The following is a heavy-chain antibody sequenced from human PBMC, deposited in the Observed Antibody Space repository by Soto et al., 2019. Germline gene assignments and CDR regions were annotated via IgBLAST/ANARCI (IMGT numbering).Heavy chain of an antibody. CDR1: GYTFTGYY. J-gene: IGHJ6*02. V-gene: IGHV1-2*02. Sequence: ASVKVSCKASGYTFTGYYMHWVRQAPGQGLAWMGWINPNSGGTNYAQKFQGRVTMTRDTSISTAYMELSRLRSDDTSVYYCARAAQDIVATGFYYYGMDVWGQGTTVTVSS. D-gene: IGHD5-12*01. CDR3: ARAAQDIVATGFYYYGMDV. CDR2: INPNSGGT.